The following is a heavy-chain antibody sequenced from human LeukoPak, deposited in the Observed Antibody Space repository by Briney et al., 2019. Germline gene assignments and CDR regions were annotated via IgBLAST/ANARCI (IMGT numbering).Heavy chain of an antibody. J-gene: IGHJ5*02. CDR2: ISGSGDTT. Sequence: GGSLRLSCAASGFTFTTYDMSWVRQAPGKGLEWVSVISGSGDTTHYADSVKGRFTISRDNAKNSLYLQMNSLRAEDTAVYYCATGIAAASNWFDPWGQGTLVTVSS. D-gene: IGHD6-13*01. CDR3: ATGIAAASNWFDP. CDR1: GFTFTTYD. V-gene: IGHV3-23*01.